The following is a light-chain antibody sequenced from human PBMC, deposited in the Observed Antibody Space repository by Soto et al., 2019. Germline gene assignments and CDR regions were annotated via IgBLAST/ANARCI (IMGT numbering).Light chain of an antibody. V-gene: IGLV1-44*01. Sequence: QSVLTQPPSASGTPGQRVTVACSGSSSNIASNTVNWYQQLPGTAPKLLIHSNDQRPSGVPDLFSASKSGTSASLAISGLQSEDEADYYCASWDDSLNGHVFGTGTKVTV. CDR2: SND. CDR3: ASWDDSLNGHV. J-gene: IGLJ1*01. CDR1: SSNIASNT.